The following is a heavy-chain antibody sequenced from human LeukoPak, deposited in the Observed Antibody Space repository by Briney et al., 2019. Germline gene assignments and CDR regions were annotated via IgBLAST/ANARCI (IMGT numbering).Heavy chain of an antibody. V-gene: IGHV3-30*04. CDR3: ATLPLTTLRWALDY. Sequence: GRSLRLSCAASGFTISSYAMHWVRQAPGKGLEWVAVISYDGSNKYYADSVKGRFTISRDNSKNTLYLQMNSLRAEDTAVYYCATLPLTTLRWALDYWGQGTLVTVSS. CDR2: ISYDGSNK. D-gene: IGHD4-23*01. CDR1: GFTISSYA. J-gene: IGHJ4*02.